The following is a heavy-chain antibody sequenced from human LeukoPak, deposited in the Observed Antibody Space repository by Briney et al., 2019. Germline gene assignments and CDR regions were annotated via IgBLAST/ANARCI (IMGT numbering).Heavy chain of an antibody. Sequence: ASVKVSCKASGYTFTSYGISWVRQAPGQGLEWMGWISAYNGNTNYAQKLQGRVTMTTHTSTSTAYMELRSLRSADTAVYYCARDGGSSWIPRDRWVGGYWGPGNLVTVSP. V-gene: IGHV1-18*01. CDR1: GYTFTSYG. D-gene: IGHD6-13*01. CDR3: ARDGGSSWIPRDRWVGGY. J-gene: IGHJ4*02. CDR2: ISAYNGNT.